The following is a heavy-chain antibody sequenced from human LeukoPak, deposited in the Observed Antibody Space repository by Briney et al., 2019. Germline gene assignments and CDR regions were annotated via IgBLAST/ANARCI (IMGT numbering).Heavy chain of an antibody. CDR2: ISYDGSNK. CDR3: AKGSHFDY. Sequence: PGGSLRLSCAASGFTFSSYAMHWVRQAPGKGLEWVAVISYDGSNKYYADSVKGRFTISRDNSKKTLYMQMNSLRAEDTAVYYCAKGSHFDYWGQGTLVTVSS. J-gene: IGHJ4*02. V-gene: IGHV3-30*04. CDR1: GFTFSSYA.